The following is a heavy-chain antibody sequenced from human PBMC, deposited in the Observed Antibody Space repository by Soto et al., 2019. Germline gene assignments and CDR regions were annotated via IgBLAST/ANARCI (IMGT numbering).Heavy chain of an antibody. V-gene: IGHV3-13*01. D-gene: IGHD6-19*01. Sequence: PGGSLRLSCAASGFTFSSYDMHWVRQATGKGLEWVSAIGTAGDTYYPGSVKGRFTISRENAKNSLYLQMNSLRAEDTAVYYCARGRPGYSSGWPNDYWGQGTLVTVSS. CDR1: GFTFSSYD. J-gene: IGHJ4*02. CDR2: IGTAGDT. CDR3: ARGRPGYSSGWPNDY.